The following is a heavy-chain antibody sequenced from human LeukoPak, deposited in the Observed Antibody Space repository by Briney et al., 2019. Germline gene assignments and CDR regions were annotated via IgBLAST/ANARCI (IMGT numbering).Heavy chain of an antibody. V-gene: IGHV3-66*01. D-gene: IGHD3-10*01. Sequence: GGSLRLSCAASGFTFSSYSMNWVRQAPGKGLEWVSVIYSGGGTYYADSVKGRFTISRDNSKNTVYLQMASLRAEDTAVYYCARDEGFHGSGSNWGQGTLVTVSS. CDR1: GFTFSSYS. CDR3: ARDEGFHGSGSN. J-gene: IGHJ4*02. CDR2: IYSGGGT.